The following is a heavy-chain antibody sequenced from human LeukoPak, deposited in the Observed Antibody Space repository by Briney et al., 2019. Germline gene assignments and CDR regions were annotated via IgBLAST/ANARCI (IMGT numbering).Heavy chain of an antibody. CDR1: GFTFSSYT. CDR2: ITSTSSTI. Sequence: GGSLRLSCATSGFTFSSYTMNWVRQAPGKGLEWVSYITSTSSTIYYADSVKGRFTISRDNAKNSLYLQMNSLRAEDTAVYYCARVGFQDTTMVNSYYYGMDVWGQGTMVTVSS. CDR3: ARVGFQDTTMVNSYYYGMDV. V-gene: IGHV3-48*04. D-gene: IGHD5-18*01. J-gene: IGHJ6*02.